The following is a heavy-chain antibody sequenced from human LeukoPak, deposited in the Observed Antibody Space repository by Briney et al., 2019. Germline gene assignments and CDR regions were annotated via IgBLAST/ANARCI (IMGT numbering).Heavy chain of an antibody. CDR3: ARAPSEIGGYYPEYFRH. V-gene: IGHV3-74*01. J-gene: IGHJ1*01. CDR1: GFTFSSYW. D-gene: IGHD3-22*01. Sequence: GGSLRLSCAASGFTFSSYWMHWVRQAPGKGLVWVSRIKSDGSTRYADSVKGRFTVSRDNARNTVSLQMNSLRAEDTGVYYCARAPSEIGGYYPEYFRHWGQGTLVIVSS. CDR2: IKSDGST.